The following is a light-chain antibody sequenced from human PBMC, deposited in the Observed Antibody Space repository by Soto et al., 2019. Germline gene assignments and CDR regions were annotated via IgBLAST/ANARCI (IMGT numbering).Light chain of an antibody. Sequence: DIQMTQSPSTLSASVGDRVTITCRASQSVTNWLAWYQQKPGKAPNLLIYDASRLQSGIPSRFCGSGSGTEFTLTISSLQPDDFATYYCQQYTTYPYTFGQGTKLEIK. CDR2: DAS. CDR1: QSVTNW. CDR3: QQYTTYPYT. J-gene: IGKJ2*01. V-gene: IGKV1-5*01.